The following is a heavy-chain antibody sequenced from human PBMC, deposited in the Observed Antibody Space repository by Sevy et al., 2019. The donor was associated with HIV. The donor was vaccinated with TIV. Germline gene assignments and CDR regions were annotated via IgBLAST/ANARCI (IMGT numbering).Heavy chain of an antibody. Sequence: GGSLRLSCAASGFTVSSNYMSWVRQAPGKGLEWVSVIYSGGSTYYADSVKGRFTISRDNSKNTLYLQMNSLRAEDTAVYYCARNRYSGWYDEDSNWFDPWGQGTLVTVSS. V-gene: IGHV3-53*01. CDR3: ARNRYSGWYDEDSNWFDP. D-gene: IGHD6-19*01. CDR2: IYSGGST. CDR1: GFTVSSNY. J-gene: IGHJ5*02.